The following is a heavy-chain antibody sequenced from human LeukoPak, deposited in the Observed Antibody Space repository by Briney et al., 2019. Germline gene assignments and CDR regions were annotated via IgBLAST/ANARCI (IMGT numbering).Heavy chain of an antibody. D-gene: IGHD3-10*01. V-gene: IGHV2-70*01. CDR3: ALGGNFVRGVMPNPFDY. CDR1: GFSLSTSGMC. CDR2: IDWDGDK. Sequence: SGPALVKPTQTLTLTCTFSGFSLSTSGMCVSWIRQPPGKALEWLALIDWDGDKYYSTSLKTRLTISKDTSKNQVVLTMTNMDPVDTATYYCALGGNFVRGVMPNPFDYWGQGTLVTVSS. J-gene: IGHJ4*02.